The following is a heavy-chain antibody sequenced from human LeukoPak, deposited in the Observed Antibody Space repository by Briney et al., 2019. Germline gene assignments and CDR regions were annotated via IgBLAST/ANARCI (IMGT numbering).Heavy chain of an antibody. CDR1: GFTFSSSW. V-gene: IGHV3-7*03. J-gene: IGHJ4*02. Sequence: GGSLRLSCVASGFTFSSSWMSWVRRAPGKGLEWVANIKQNGTEEYYVDSVRGRFSISKDNAKNSLYLQMNSLRAEDTAVYYCARDPCHGALDYWGQGALVTVSS. CDR3: ARDPCHGALDY. CDR2: IKQNGTEE. D-gene: IGHD2-2*01.